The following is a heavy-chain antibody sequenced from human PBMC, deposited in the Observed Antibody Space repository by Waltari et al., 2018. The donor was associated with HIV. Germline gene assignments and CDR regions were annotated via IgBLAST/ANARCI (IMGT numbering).Heavy chain of an antibody. V-gene: IGHV4-38-2*02. CDR3: ASTYYDLLEGWYFDF. J-gene: IGHJ4*02. D-gene: IGHD3-3*01. Sequence: QVQLQESGPGLVKPSETLSLTCSLSDYSITSGYYWGWIRQSPGRGLEWIGSISNSGTTVYSPSLKSRITLFRNTSKNQFFLKLTSATAADTAVYYCASTYYDLLEGWYFDFWGQGRLVTVSS. CDR2: ISNSGTT. CDR1: DYSITSGYY.